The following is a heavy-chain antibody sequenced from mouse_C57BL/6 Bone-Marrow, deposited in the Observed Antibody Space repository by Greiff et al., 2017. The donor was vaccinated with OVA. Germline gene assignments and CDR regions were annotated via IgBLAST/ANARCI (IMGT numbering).Heavy chain of an antibody. CDR3: ARWRYYDYDHY. J-gene: IGHJ2*01. V-gene: IGHV1-50*01. CDR1: GYTFTSYW. Sequence: VQLQQPGAELVKPGASVKLSCKASGYTFTSYWMQWVKQRPGQGLEWIGEIDPSASYTNYNPKLQGKGTLTVETSCSTAYLQLSSLTSEDSAVYYCARWRYYDYDHYWGQGTTLTVSS. CDR2: IDPSASYT. D-gene: IGHD2-4*01.